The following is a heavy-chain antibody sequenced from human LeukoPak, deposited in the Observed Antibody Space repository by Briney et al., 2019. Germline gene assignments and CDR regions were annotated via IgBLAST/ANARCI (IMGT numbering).Heavy chain of an antibody. CDR3: AKGQNYYDGSGYYSTDY. J-gene: IGHJ4*02. Sequence: GGSLRLSCAASGFTFSSYGMHWVREAPGKGLGWVAVISSDGVNKYSADSVKGRFTISRDNSKNTLYLQMNSLRAEDTAVYYCAKGQNYYDGSGYYSTDYWGQGTPVTVSS. D-gene: IGHD3-22*01. CDR2: ISSDGVNK. V-gene: IGHV3-30*18. CDR1: GFTFSSYG.